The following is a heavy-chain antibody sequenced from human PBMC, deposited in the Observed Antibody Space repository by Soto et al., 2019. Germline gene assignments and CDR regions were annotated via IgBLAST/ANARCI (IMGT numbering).Heavy chain of an antibody. CDR1: GYTFTSYD. V-gene: IGHV1-8*01. CDR2: MNPNSGNK. J-gene: IGHJ4*02. CDR3: ARIIYGDNVVY. Sequence: QVQLVQSGAEVKKPGASVKVSCKASGYTFTSYDINWARQATGQGLEWMGWMNPNSGNKGYAQKFQGRVTMTGKTSLSTAYMELSSLRSEDTAVYYCARIIYGDNVVYWGQGTLVTVSS. D-gene: IGHD4-17*01.